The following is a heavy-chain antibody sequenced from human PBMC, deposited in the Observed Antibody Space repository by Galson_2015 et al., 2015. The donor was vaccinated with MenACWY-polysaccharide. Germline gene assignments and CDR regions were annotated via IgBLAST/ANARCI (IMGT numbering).Heavy chain of an antibody. CDR1: GFTFSTYW. J-gene: IGHJ4*02. V-gene: IGHV3-74*01. CDR2: IKSDGSST. CDR3: ARGYSAYD. D-gene: IGHD5-12*01. Sequence: SLRLSCAASGFTFSTYWMHWVRQAPGKGLVWVSRIKSDGSSTNYADSVKGRFTISRDNAKNTLYLQMNSLRAEDTALYYCARGYSAYDWGQGPLVTASA.